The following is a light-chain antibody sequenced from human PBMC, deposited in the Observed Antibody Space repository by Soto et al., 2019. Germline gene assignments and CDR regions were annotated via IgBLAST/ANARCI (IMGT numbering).Light chain of an antibody. V-gene: IGKV3-15*01. CDR3: QQYSDWPPTYT. CDR1: QRVSTN. Sequence: EIVMTQSPATLSVSPGERATLSCRASQRVSTNLAWYQQKPGQAPRLLIYGASTRATGIPGRFSGSGAETEFTLTIINLQSEDFAVYYCQQYSDWPPTYTFGQGTKLEIK. CDR2: GAS. J-gene: IGKJ2*01.